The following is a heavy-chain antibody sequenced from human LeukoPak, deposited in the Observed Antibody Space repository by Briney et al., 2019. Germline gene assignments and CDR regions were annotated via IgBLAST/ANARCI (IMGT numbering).Heavy chain of an antibody. D-gene: IGHD2-15*01. V-gene: IGHV4-4*07. CDR1: GGSINDYY. CDR2: IYTRGST. CDR3: ARGRSCSADICSGGDAFDI. J-gene: IGHJ3*02. Sequence: PSETLSLACTVSGGSINDYYWSWIRQPAGKGLEWIGRIYTRGSTNYNPSLKSRVTMSVDTSKNQFSLKLSSVTAADTAVYYCARGRSCSADICSGGDAFDIWGQGTIVSVSS.